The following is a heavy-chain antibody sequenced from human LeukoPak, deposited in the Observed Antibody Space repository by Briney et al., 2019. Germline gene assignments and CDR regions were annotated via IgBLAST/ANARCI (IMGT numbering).Heavy chain of an antibody. CDR1: EGTFSSYA. D-gene: IGHD3-10*01. J-gene: IGHJ5*02. CDR3: ARGYLKWFGELLGNWFDP. CDR2: IIPIFGTA. Sequence: SVKVSCKASEGTFSSYAISWVRQAPGQGLEWMGGIIPIFGTANYAQKFQGRVTITADESTSTAYMELSSLRSEDTAVYYRARGYLKWFGELLGNWFDPWSQGTLVTVSS. V-gene: IGHV1-69*01.